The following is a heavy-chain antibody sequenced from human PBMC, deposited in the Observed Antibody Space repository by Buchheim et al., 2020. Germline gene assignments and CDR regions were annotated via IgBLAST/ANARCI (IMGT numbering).Heavy chain of an antibody. V-gene: IGHV3-23*01. J-gene: IGHJ6*02. Sequence: EVQLLESGGGLVQPGGSLRLSCAASRFTFRNYAMSWVRQAPGKGLEWVSGISGSGGSTYYADSVKGRFTISRDNSKNTLYLQMSSLRAEDTAVYYCAKDKASGRDNYGSILFNGMGVWGQGTT. CDR3: AKDKASGRDNYGSILFNGMGV. CDR2: ISGSGGST. D-gene: IGHD3-22*01. CDR1: RFTFRNYA.